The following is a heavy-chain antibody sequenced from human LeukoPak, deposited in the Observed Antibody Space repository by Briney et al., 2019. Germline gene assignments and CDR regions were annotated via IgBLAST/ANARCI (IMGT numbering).Heavy chain of an antibody. V-gene: IGHV3-7*01. Sequence: GGSLRLSCAASGFAFSSYWMTWVRQAPGKGLGWVANIKPDGSGKTYVDSVKGRFTISRDNAKNSLYLQMRGLRVEDTAVYYCSSQPAVLDLDCWGQGTLVTVSS. J-gene: IGHJ4*02. CDR3: SSQPAVLDLDC. D-gene: IGHD6-19*01. CDR2: IKPDGSGK. CDR1: GFAFSSYW.